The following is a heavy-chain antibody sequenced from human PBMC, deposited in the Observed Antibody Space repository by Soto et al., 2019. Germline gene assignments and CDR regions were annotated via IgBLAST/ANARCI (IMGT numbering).Heavy chain of an antibody. J-gene: IGHJ4*02. D-gene: IGHD3-9*01. Sequence: QVQLVQSGAEVKKPGSSVKVSCKTSGYIFSRYAVSWLRQAPGQGLEWMGGIMPISGTAKYAQKCQGRVTITADRSTNTAYLDLSSLRSEDTAIYYCARDLRADWGPFDYWGQGTLVSVSS. CDR1: GYIFSRYA. V-gene: IGHV1-69*06. CDR3: ARDLRADWGPFDY. CDR2: IMPISGTA.